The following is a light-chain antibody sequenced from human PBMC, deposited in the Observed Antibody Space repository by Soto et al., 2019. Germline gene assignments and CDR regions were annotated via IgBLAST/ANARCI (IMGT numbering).Light chain of an antibody. V-gene: IGKV3-11*01. Sequence: EIVLTQSPATLSLSPGERATLSCRASQSVSSYLAWYQQKPGQAPRLLIYDASNRATGIPARFSGSGSGTDFTLTISSLEPEDVAVVYCHQRSNWPLTFGGGTKVEIK. CDR2: DAS. J-gene: IGKJ4*01. CDR3: HQRSNWPLT. CDR1: QSVSSY.